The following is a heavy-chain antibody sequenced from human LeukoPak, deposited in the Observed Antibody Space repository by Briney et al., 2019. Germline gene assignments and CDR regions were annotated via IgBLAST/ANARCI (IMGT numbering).Heavy chain of an antibody. Sequence: GGSLRLSYAPSGFTFSSYAMSWVRQAPGKGLEWVAVISGGGSGTYYADSVRGRFTISRDNSKNTVYLQMNSLRAEDTAIYYCAKAVGSSGYFSRDAFDIWGQGTMVPVSS. CDR1: GFTFSSYA. V-gene: IGHV3-23*01. CDR3: AKAVGSSGYFSRDAFDI. J-gene: IGHJ3*02. D-gene: IGHD3-22*01. CDR2: ISGGGSGT.